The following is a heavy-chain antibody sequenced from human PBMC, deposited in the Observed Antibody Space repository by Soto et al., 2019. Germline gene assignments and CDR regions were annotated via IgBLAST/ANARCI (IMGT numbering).Heavy chain of an antibody. V-gene: IGHV3-30*18. CDR1: RFTFSSYG. J-gene: IGHJ6*02. CDR3: AKGLVGYVFGVQDYHYGMDV. D-gene: IGHD2-8*02. Sequence: QVQLVESGGGVVQPGRSLRLSCAASRFTFSSYGMHWVRQAPGKGLEWVAAITYDGSKKNHADSVKGRFTISRNISMNTLYLQMNGLRGEDTAVYHCAKGLVGYVFGVQDYHYGMDVWGQGTTVTVSS. CDR2: ITYDGSKK.